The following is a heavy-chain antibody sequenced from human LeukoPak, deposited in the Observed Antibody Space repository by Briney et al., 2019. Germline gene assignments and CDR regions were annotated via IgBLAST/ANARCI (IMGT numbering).Heavy chain of an antibody. J-gene: IGHJ4*02. D-gene: IGHD6-19*01. CDR3: VRHEGSISGWPFDY. CDR1: GYSFTNYW. Sequence: KGGESLKISCKGSGYSFTNYWIGWVRQMPGKGLEWMRIMYLGDSETRYSPSFRGQVTISADKSISTVYLQWSSLKASDTAMYYCVRHEGSISGWPFDYWGQGTLVTVSS. CDR2: MYLGDSET. V-gene: IGHV5-51*01.